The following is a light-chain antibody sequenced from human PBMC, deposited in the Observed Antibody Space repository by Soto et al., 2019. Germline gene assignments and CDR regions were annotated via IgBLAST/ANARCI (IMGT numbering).Light chain of an antibody. V-gene: IGLV2-8*01. CDR1: SSDVGSYNY. Sequence: QSALTQPPSASGSPGQSVTISCTGTSSDVGSYNYVSWYQQHPGKVPKLLIYEVTKRPSGVPDRFSGSKSDNTASLTVSGLQAEDEADYYCSSYAGSNKLVFGGGTKVTVL. CDR3: SSYAGSNKLV. CDR2: EVT. J-gene: IGLJ3*02.